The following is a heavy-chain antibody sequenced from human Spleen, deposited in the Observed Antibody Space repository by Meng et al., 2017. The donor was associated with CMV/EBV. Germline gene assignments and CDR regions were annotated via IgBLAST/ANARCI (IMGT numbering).Heavy chain of an antibody. CDR1: GYTFTAHY. CDR3: ARDNNWGPDY. Sequence: SCKASGYTFTAHYFHWVRQAPGQGLEWMGWIHPHRGDTNYAQQFQGRVTLTRDTSINAGYMELTRLTSDDTAVYYCARDNNWGPDYWGQGTLVTVSS. V-gene: IGHV1-2*02. J-gene: IGHJ4*02. D-gene: IGHD7-27*01. CDR2: IHPHRGDT.